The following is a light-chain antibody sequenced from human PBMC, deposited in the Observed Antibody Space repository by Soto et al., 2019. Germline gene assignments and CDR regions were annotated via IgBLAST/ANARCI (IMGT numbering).Light chain of an antibody. J-gene: IGLJ2*01. CDR2: EVS. CDR1: SSDVGGYNY. Sequence: QSALTQPASVSGSPGQSITISCTGTSSDVGGYNYVSWYQQHPGKAPKLMIYEVSNRPSGVSNLFYGSKSGNTASLTISGLPAEDEADYYCRSYTSSSTLVFGGGTKLTVL. CDR3: RSYTSSSTLV. V-gene: IGLV2-14*01.